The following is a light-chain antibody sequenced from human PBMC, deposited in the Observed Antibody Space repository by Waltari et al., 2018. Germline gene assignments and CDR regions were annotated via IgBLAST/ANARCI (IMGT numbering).Light chain of an antibody. V-gene: IGLV2-23*01. CDR1: SSDVGSYNA. J-gene: IGLJ1*01. CDR2: EDT. Sequence: QSALTQPASVSGSPGQSITISCTGTSSDVGSYNAVSWDQKHPGKAPKLMFYEDTKRPSGMSYRVSGSKSGNTASLTISGLQAEDEADYYCCSYASTDSYVFGTGTKVTVL. CDR3: CSYASTDSYV.